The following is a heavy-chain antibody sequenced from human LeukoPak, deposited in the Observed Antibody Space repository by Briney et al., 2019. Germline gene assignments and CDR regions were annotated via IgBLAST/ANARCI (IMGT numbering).Heavy chain of an antibody. CDR3: ATQRNDYGDYFDY. CDR2: FDPEDGET. J-gene: IGHJ4*02. V-gene: IGHV1-24*01. Sequence: ASVKVFCKVSGYTLTELSMHWVRQAPGKGLEWMGSFDPEDGETIYAQKFQGRVTMTEDTSTDTAYMELSRLRSDDTAVYYCATQRNDYGDYFDYWGQGTLVTVSS. D-gene: IGHD4-17*01. CDR1: GYTLTELS.